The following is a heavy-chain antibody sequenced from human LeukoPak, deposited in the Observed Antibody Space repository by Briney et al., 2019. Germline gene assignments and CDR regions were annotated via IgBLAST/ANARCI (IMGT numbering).Heavy chain of an antibody. J-gene: IGHJ5*02. CDR1: GGSISSSSYY. CDR3: ARDEDGTTP. D-gene: IGHD1-7*01. V-gene: IGHV4-39*07. Sequence: SETLSLTCTVSGGSISSSSYYWGWIRQPPGKGLEWIGSIYYSGSTYYNPSLKSRVTISVDTSKNQFSLKLSSVTAADTAVYYCARDEDGTTPWGQGTLVTVSS. CDR2: IYYSGST.